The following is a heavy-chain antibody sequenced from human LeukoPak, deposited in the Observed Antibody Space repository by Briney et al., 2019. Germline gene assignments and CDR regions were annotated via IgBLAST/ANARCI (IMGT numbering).Heavy chain of an antibody. CDR2: ITSGGNS. D-gene: IGHD2-2*01. CDR3: ARGQCSSPSCRYFDY. V-gene: IGHV3-66*01. J-gene: IGHJ4*02. Sequence: GGSLRLSCAASGFTVSSTYMNWVRQAPGKGLEWVSVITSGGNSYYADSVKGRFTISRDNSKNTLYLQMNSLRAEDTAVYYCARGQCSSPSCRYFDYWGQGTLVCVSS. CDR1: GFTVSSTY.